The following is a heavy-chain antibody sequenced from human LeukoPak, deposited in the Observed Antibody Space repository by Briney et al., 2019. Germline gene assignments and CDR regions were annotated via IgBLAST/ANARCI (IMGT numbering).Heavy chain of an antibody. CDR1: GGSFSGYY. D-gene: IGHD6-6*01. CDR3: ARHWEAAPDWFDP. Sequence: SETLSLTCAVYGGSFSGYYWSWIRQPPGKGLEWIGEINHSGSTNYNPSLKSRVTISVDTSKNQFSLKLSSVTAADTAVYYCARHWEAAPDWFDPWGQGTLVTVSS. J-gene: IGHJ5*02. CDR2: INHSGST. V-gene: IGHV4-34*01.